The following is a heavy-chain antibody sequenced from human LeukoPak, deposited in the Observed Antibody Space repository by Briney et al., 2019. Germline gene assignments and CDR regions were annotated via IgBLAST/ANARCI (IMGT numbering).Heavy chain of an antibody. CDR1: GGSISSGDYY. CDR2: IYYSGST. V-gene: IGHV4-30-4*01. CDR3: ARDRAPTTMYYFDY. Sequence: SETLSLTCTVSGGSISSGDYYWSWIRQPPGKGLEWIGYIYYSGSTYYNPSLKSRVTISVDTSKSQFSLKLSSVTAADTAVYYCARDRAPTTMYYFDYWGQGTLVTVSS. J-gene: IGHJ4*02. D-gene: IGHD3-10*02.